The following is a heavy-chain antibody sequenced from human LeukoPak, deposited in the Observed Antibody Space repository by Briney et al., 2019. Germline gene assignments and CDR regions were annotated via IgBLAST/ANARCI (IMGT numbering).Heavy chain of an antibody. CDR3: ARTPGAIYGSGSYYDY. Sequence: KPSETLSLTCTVSGGSISNKYWSWIRQPPGKGLEWIGYIYYSGSTNYNPSLKSRVTILVDTSKNQFSLKLSSVTAADTAVYYCARTPGAIYGSGSYYDYWGQGTLVTVSS. CDR2: IYYSGST. V-gene: IGHV4-59*01. CDR1: GGSISNKY. D-gene: IGHD3-10*01. J-gene: IGHJ4*02.